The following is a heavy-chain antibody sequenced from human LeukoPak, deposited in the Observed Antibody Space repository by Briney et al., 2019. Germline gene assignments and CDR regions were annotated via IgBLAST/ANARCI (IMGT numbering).Heavy chain of an antibody. Sequence: GGSLRLSCAASGLTVSSNYMSWVRQAPGKGLEWVSVIYSGGSTNYADSVKGRFTISRDNSKNTLYLQMNSLRAEDTVVYYCARYTSSPGEGMDVWGQGTTVTVSS. CDR1: GLTVSSNY. V-gene: IGHV3-66*01. D-gene: IGHD3-16*01. J-gene: IGHJ6*02. CDR2: IYSGGST. CDR3: ARYTSSPGEGMDV.